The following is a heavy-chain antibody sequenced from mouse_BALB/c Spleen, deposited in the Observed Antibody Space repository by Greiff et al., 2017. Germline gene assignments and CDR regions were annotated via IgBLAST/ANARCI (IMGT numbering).Heavy chain of an antibody. J-gene: IGHJ2*01. V-gene: IGHV5-17*02. D-gene: IGHD3-3*01. CDR3: ARGTHYFDY. Sequence: EVQVVESGGGLVQPGGSRKLSCAASGFTFSSFGMHWVRQAPEKGLEWVAYISSGSSTIYYADTVKGRFTISRDNPKNTLFLQMTSLRSEDTAMYYCARGTHYFDYWGQGTTLTVSS. CDR1: GFTFSSFG. CDR2: ISSGSSTI.